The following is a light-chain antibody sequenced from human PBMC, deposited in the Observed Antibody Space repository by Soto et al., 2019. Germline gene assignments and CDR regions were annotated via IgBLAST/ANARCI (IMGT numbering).Light chain of an antibody. V-gene: IGKV1-39*01. J-gene: IGKJ4*01. CDR2: SAS. CDR3: QQSITAPLT. Sequence: DIPMTQSPPSLSASVGDRVTITCPASQSMDHCLNWYQQKSGKAPQLLIYSASHLQSGVPSRFSGGGYGTDFILTISSLQPEDSAIYFCQQSITAPLTFGGGTKVEIK. CDR1: QSMDHC.